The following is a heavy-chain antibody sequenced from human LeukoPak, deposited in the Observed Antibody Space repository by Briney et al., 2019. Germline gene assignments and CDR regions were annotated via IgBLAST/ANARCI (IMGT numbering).Heavy chain of an antibody. V-gene: IGHV1-8*03. CDR3: AREDSSSWYLGYYYYYMDV. CDR1: GYTFTSYD. Sequence: GASVKVSCKASGYTFTSYDINWVRQATGQGLEWMGWMNPNSGNTGYAQKFQGRVTITRNTSISTAYMELSSLRSDDTAVYYCAREDSSSWYLGYYYYYMDVWGKGTTVTVSS. CDR2: MNPNSGNT. J-gene: IGHJ6*03. D-gene: IGHD6-13*01.